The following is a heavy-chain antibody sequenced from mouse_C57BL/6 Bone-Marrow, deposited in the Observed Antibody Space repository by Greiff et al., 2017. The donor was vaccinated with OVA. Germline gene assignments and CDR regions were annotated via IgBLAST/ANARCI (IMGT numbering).Heavy chain of an antibody. J-gene: IGHJ1*03. CDR3: AGYRGWYFDV. CDR2: IDPSDSYT. CDR1: GYTFTSYW. V-gene: IGHV1-59*01. Sequence: QVQLKQPGAELVRPGTSVKLSCKASGYTFTSYWMHWVKHRPGQGLEWIGVIDPSDSYTNYNQKFKGKATLTVDTSSSTAYMQLSSLTSEDSAVYYCAGYRGWYFDVWGTGTTVTVSS. D-gene: IGHD2-14*01.